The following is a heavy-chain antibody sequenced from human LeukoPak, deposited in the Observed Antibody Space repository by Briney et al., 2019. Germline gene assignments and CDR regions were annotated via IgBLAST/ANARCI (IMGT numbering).Heavy chain of an antibody. CDR3: AREYGDCSGGSCQDNWFDP. Sequence: ASVKVSCKASGYTFTGYYMHWVRQAPGQGLEWMGWINPNSGGTNYAQKFQGRVTMTRDTSISTAYMELSRLRSDVTAVYYCAREYGDCSGGSCQDNWFDPWGQGTLVTVSS. V-gene: IGHV1-2*02. D-gene: IGHD2-15*01. J-gene: IGHJ5*02. CDR1: GYTFTGYY. CDR2: INPNSGGT.